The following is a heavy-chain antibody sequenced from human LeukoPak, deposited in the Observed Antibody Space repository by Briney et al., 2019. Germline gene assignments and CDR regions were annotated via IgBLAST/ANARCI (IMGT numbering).Heavy chain of an antibody. CDR1: GYTFTSYD. V-gene: IGHV1-8*01. CDR2: MNPNSGNT. J-gene: IGHJ4*02. CDR3: ARGLPMIVGGGGAY. Sequence: ASVKVSCKASGYTFTSYDINWVRQATGQGLEWMGWMNPNSGNTGYAQKFQGRVTMTRNTSISTAYMELSSLRSEDTAVYYFARGLPMIVGGGGAYWGQGTLVTVSS. D-gene: IGHD1-26*01.